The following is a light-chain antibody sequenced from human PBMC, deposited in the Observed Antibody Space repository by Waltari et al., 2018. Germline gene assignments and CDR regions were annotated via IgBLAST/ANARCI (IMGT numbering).Light chain of an antibody. CDR1: QSVSSY. V-gene: IGKV3-11*01. Sequence: EIVLTQSPATLPLSPGERATLSCRASQSVSSYLAWYQQTPGQAPRLLIYDASNRATGIPARFSGSGSGTDFTLTINSLEPEDFAVYYCQQRSNRPPWTFGQGTRVEIK. J-gene: IGKJ1*01. CDR3: QQRSNRPPWT. CDR2: DAS.